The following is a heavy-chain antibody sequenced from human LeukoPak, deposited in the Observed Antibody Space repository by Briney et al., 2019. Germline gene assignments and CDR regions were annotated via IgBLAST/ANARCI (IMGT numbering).Heavy chain of an antibody. D-gene: IGHD2-2*01. CDR2: IIPIFGTA. CDR3: ARGKQYQLLNWFDP. Sequence: ASVKVSCKASGGTFRSYAISWVRQAPGQGLEWMGGIIPIFGTANYAQKFQGRVTITTDESTSTAYMELSSLRSEDAAVYYCARGKQYQLLNWFDPWGQGTLVTVSS. CDR1: GGTFRSYA. J-gene: IGHJ5*02. V-gene: IGHV1-69*05.